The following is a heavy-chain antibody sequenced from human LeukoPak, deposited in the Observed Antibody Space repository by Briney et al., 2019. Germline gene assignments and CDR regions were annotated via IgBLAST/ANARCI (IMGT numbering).Heavy chain of an antibody. CDR1: GGSISSGDYY. Sequence: SETLSLTCTVSGGSISSGDYYWSWIRRPPGKGLEWIGYIYYSGSTYYNPSLKSRVTISVDTSKNQFSLKLSSVTAADTAVYYCARGRYCSSTSCYIPHDAFDIWGQGTMVTVSS. D-gene: IGHD2-2*02. CDR2: IYYSGST. J-gene: IGHJ3*02. V-gene: IGHV4-30-4*08. CDR3: ARGRYCSSTSCYIPHDAFDI.